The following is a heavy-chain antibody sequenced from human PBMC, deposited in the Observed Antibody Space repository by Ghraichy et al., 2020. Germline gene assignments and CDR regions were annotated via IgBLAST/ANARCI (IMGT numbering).Heavy chain of an antibody. V-gene: IGHV3-11*01. CDR1: GFAFTDYY. CDR3: GRSYLSSSEIDY. D-gene: IGHD6-6*01. J-gene: IGHJ4*02. Sequence: GGSLRLSCAASGFAFTDYYMSWFRQAPGKGLEWISYISSSGSIIYYADSVRGRFTISRDNAKNSLYLQLNSPRVEDTAMYYCGRSYLSSSEIDYWGQGTLVTVSS. CDR2: ISSSGSII.